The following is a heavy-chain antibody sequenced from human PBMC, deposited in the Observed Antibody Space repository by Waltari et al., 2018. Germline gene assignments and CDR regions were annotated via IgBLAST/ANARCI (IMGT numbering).Heavy chain of an antibody. D-gene: IGHD4-4*01. CDR3: ARVVGFYGNLDY. Sequence: QVLLVQSGAAVKKPGASVKLSCKTCGYPFTTYGFYCVRQAPAQSLEWMAWINTGNGNTNYSQIFQGRVTFTRDTSSPTSYMELTSLRSEDTAVYYCARVVGFYGNLDYWGQGTLVTVSS. J-gene: IGHJ4*02. CDR1: GYPFTTYG. V-gene: IGHV1-3*04. CDR2: INTGNGNT.